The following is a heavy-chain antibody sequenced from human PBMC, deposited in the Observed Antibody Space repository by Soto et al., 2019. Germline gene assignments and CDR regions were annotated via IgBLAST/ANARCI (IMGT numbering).Heavy chain of an antibody. V-gene: IGHV3-33*01. CDR1: GFTFSDDA. CDR2: IWYDGSKR. J-gene: IGHJ4*01. D-gene: IGHD5-18*01. CDR3: AREGRYTAKFWGLDY. Sequence: QVQLVESGGGVVQPGRSLRLSCATSGFTFSDDAMHWVRQAPGKGLEWVAVIWYDGSKRHYADSVKGRFTISRDNSKNTLYLQMDSLTAEYTAVYWCAREGRYTAKFWGLDYWGHGTLVTVSS.